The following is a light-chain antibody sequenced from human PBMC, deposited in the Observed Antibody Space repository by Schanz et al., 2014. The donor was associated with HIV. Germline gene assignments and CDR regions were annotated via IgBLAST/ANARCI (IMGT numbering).Light chain of an antibody. CDR2: EGS. J-gene: IGLJ1*01. CDR3: CSYSRSGTPHYV. V-gene: IGLV2-14*02. Sequence: QSALTQPRSVSGSPGQSITISCTGTRNDVGTYNLVSWYQQHPGKAPKLMIYEGSKRPSGVSNRFSGSKSGNTASLTVSGLQAEDEADYYCCSYSRSGTPHYVFGTGTKLTVL. CDR1: RNDVGTYNL.